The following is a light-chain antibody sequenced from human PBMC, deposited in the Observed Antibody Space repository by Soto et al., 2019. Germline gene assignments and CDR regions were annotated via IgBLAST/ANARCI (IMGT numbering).Light chain of an antibody. CDR1: QGISNY. V-gene: IGKV1-27*01. CDR2: ATS. CDR3: QKYNSAPS. J-gene: IGKJ3*01. Sequence: DIQMTQSPSSLSASVGDRVTITFRASQGISNYLAWYQQKPGKVPKLLIYATSTLQSGVPSRFSGSGSGTDFTLTISSLQPEDVATYYCQKYNSAPSFGPGPKVDIK.